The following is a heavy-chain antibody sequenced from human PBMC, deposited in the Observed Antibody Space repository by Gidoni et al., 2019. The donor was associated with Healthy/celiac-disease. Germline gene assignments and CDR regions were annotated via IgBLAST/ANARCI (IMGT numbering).Heavy chain of an antibody. CDR2: ISYDGSNK. J-gene: IGHJ6*02. Sequence: QVQLVESGGGVVQPGRSLRLSCAASGFTFSSYAMHWVRQAPGKGLEWVAVISYDGSNKYYADSVKGRFTISRDNSKNTLYLQMNSLRAEDTAVYYCARDLGTSCYSCGMDVWGQGTTVTVSS. CDR3: ARDLGTSCYSCGMDV. D-gene: IGHD2-2*01. CDR1: GFTFSSYA. V-gene: IGHV3-30*04.